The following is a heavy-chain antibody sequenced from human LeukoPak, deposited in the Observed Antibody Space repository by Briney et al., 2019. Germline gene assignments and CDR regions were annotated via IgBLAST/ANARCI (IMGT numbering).Heavy chain of an antibody. V-gene: IGHV3-7*01. CDR2: INQDASRR. J-gene: IGHJ4*02. CDR1: GFTFRDYW. CDR3: ARDEGGGWYQEDS. D-gene: IGHD6-19*01. Sequence: GGSLRLSCVASGFTFRDYWMSWIRQAPGKGPEWVAHINQDASRRYYVGSVQGRFTISRDNAKNSLYLQMNSLSIEDTAVYYCARDEGGGWYQEDSWGQGTLVTVSS.